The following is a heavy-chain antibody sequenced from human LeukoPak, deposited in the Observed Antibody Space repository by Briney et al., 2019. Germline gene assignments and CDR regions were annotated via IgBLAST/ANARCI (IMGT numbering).Heavy chain of an antibody. CDR1: GFTFSSYA. Sequence: PGGSLRLSCSASGFTFSSYAMHWVRQAAGEGLEYVSAINSDGDSTYYADSVEGRFTISRDNSKNTLYLQMSSLRPEDSAVYYCVKTPYSSTWYVGDSWGQGTLVTVSS. CDR3: VKTPYSSTWYVGDS. D-gene: IGHD2/OR15-2a*01. J-gene: IGHJ4*02. V-gene: IGHV3-64D*06. CDR2: INSDGDST.